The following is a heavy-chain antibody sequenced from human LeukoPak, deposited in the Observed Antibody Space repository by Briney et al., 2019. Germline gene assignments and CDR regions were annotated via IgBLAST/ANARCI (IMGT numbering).Heavy chain of an antibody. D-gene: IGHD2-2*01. CDR3: ARDYYCSSTSCSPDY. V-gene: IGHV3-74*01. CDR1: GFTFSSYW. Sequence: GGSLRLSCAASGFTFSSYWMHWVRQAPGKGLVWVSRINSDGSSTSYADSVKGRFTISRDNAKNSLYLQMNSLRAEDTAVYYCARDYYCSSTSCSPDYWGQGTLVTVSS. CDR2: INSDGSST. J-gene: IGHJ4*02.